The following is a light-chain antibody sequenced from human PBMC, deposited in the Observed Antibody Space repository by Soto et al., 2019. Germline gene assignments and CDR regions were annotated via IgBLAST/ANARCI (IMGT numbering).Light chain of an antibody. Sequence: QSALTQPASVSGSPGQSITVSCTGTSSDIGASNYVSWYQQHPGKAPKLIISEVSNRPSGVSNRFSGSKSGSTDSLTISGLQAEDEADYYCTSYTTSTTWVFGGGTQLTVL. CDR3: TSYTTSTTWV. CDR1: SSDIGASNY. CDR2: EVS. J-gene: IGLJ7*01. V-gene: IGLV2-14*01.